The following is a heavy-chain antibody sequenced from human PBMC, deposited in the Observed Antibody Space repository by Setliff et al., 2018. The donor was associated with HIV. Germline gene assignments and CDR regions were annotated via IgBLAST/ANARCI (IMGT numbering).Heavy chain of an antibody. Sequence: SETLSLTCAVSGYSISSGYFWGWIRHPPGKGLEWIGSLYHSGTNFYNPSLKSRVTISLDTSTNRFSLKLNSVTAADTAIYYCARQVGSQYSYWAYYFDSWGQGALVTVSS. CDR1: GYSISSGYF. CDR3: ARQVGSQYSYWAYYFDS. J-gene: IGHJ4*02. D-gene: IGHD5-18*01. V-gene: IGHV4-38-2*01. CDR2: LYHSGTN.